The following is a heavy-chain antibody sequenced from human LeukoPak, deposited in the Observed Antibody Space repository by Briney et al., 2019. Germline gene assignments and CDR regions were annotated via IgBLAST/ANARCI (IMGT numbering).Heavy chain of an antibody. J-gene: IGHJ3*01. D-gene: IGHD2-15*01. CDR1: GYTFTGYY. V-gene: IGHV1-2*02. CDR2: INPNSGGT. CDR3: TRGVVVAALDAFDV. Sequence: GASVKVSCKGSGYTFTGYYMHWVRQAPGQGLEWMGWINPNSGGTNYAQKFQGRVTMTRDTSISTAYMDLSRLRSDDTAVYYCTRGVVVAALDAFDVWGQGTMVTVSS.